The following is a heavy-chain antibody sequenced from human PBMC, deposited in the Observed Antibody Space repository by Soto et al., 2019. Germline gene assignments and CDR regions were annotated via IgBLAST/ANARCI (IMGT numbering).Heavy chain of an antibody. V-gene: IGHV4-4*07. Sequence: QAQLQVSGPGLVKPAESLSLICNVSGVPITDSYWSWIRQSPGKGLEWIGRVHAGGSFNYNPSLRRRAAISVDTSKSQVSLRLTSVTAADTAVYFCARENTPEMTRVWFAPWGQGTLVTVSS. CDR1: GVPITDSY. J-gene: IGHJ5*02. CDR2: VHAGGSF. CDR3: ARENTPEMTRVWFAP.